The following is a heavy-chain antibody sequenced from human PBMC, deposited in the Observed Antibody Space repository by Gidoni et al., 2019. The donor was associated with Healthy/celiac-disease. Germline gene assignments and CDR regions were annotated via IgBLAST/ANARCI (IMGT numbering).Heavy chain of an antibody. J-gene: IGHJ5*02. CDR3: ARDRYCGGDCYIPQYNWFDP. V-gene: IGHV1-2*06. CDR1: GYTFTGYY. CDR2: INPNSGGT. D-gene: IGHD2-21*01. Sequence: QVQLVQSGAAVKKPGASVKVSCKASGYTFTGYYMHWVRQAPGQGLEWMGRINPNSGGTNYAQKFQGRVTMTRDTSISTAYMELSRLRSDDTAVYYCARDRYCGGDCYIPQYNWFDPWGQGTLVTVSS.